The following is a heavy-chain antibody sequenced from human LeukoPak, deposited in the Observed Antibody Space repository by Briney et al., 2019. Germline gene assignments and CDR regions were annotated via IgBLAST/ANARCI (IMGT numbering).Heavy chain of an antibody. CDR1: GYSISSYY. Sequence: SETLSLTCTVSGYSISSYYWNWIRQSPGKGLEWIGEIYHSGSTNYNPSLKSRVTISVDKSKNQFSLKLSSVTAADTAVYYCARTPNYGMDVWGQGTTVTVSS. J-gene: IGHJ6*02. CDR2: IYHSGST. CDR3: ARTPNYGMDV. V-gene: IGHV4-59*12.